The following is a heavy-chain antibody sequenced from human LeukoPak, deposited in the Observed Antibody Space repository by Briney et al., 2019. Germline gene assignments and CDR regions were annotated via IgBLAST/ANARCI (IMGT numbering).Heavy chain of an antibody. CDR2: IITIFGTA. V-gene: IGHV1-69*05. Sequence: SVKVSCKASGGTFSSYAISWVRQAPGQGLECVGGIITIFGTANYAQKFQGRVTITTDESTSTAYMELSSLRSEDTAVYYCAGSKVDTVYYYYMDVWGKGTTVTVSS. D-gene: IGHD5-18*01. CDR1: GGTFSSYA. CDR3: AGSKVDTVYYYYMDV. J-gene: IGHJ6*03.